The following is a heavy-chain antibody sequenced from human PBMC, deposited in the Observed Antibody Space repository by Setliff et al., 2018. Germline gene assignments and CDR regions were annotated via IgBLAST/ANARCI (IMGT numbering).Heavy chain of an antibody. CDR1: GGSISSSSYY. CDR3: AGLRGAFDY. D-gene: IGHD3-16*01. V-gene: IGHV4-39*07. Sequence: SETLSLTCTVSGGSISSSSYYWGWIRQPPGKGLEWIGSIYYSGSTYYNPSLKSRVTISVDTSKNQFSLKLSSATAADTAVYYCAGLRGAFDYWGQGTLVTVSS. J-gene: IGHJ4*02. CDR2: IYYSGST.